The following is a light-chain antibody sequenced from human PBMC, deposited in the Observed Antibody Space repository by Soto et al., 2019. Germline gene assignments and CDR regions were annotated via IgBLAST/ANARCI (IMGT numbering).Light chain of an antibody. CDR3: SSYAGSNNQV. V-gene: IGLV2-8*01. Sequence: QSALTQPPSASGSSGQSVTISCTRTSSDVGGYNYVSWYQQHPGRAPKLMIYEVSKRPSGVPDRFSGSKSGNTASLTVSGLQTEDEADYYCSSYAGSNNQVFGTGTKVTVL. J-gene: IGLJ1*01. CDR1: SSDVGGYNY. CDR2: EVS.